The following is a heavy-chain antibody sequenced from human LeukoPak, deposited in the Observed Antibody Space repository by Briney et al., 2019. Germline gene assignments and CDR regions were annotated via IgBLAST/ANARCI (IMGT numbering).Heavy chain of an antibody. V-gene: IGHV4-39*01. Sequence: PSATLSLTCSVSGDSIRTNNYFWGWIRQPPGMGLEWVGSISYNGSTYYNPSLKRRATVSVDTSKKQFSLKLSSVTAADTAIYYCARRPGHTWDVGNWFDPWGQGTLVTVSS. CDR1: GDSIRTNNYF. D-gene: IGHD1-26*01. CDR3: ARRPGHTWDVGNWFDP. CDR2: ISYNGST. J-gene: IGHJ5*02.